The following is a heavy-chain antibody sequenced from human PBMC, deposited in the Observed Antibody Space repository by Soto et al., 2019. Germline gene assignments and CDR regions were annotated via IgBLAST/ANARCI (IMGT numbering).Heavy chain of an antibody. CDR2: LSVTGGGP. Sequence: HPGGSLRLSCAASGFSFSSYDMTWVRQAPGQGLEWVSSLSVTGGGPYYADSVRGRFTMSRDNSKNTLALEMSGLGADDSAVYYCAKGRETTTSAKFCFDNWGQGTLVTVSS. CDR1: GFSFSSYD. CDR3: AKGRETTTSAKFCFDN. J-gene: IGHJ4*02. D-gene: IGHD1-26*01. V-gene: IGHV3-23*01.